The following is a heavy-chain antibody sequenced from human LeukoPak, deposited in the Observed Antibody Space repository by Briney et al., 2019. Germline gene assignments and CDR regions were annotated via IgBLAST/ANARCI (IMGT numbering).Heavy chain of an antibody. J-gene: IGHJ4*02. Sequence: SVKVSCKASGGTFSSYAISWVRQAPGQGLEWMGGIIPIFGTANYAQKFQGRVTITADESTSTAYMELSSLRSEDTAVYYCARMQWLAVYFDYWGQGTLVTVSS. CDR2: IIPIFGTA. V-gene: IGHV1-69*13. CDR1: GGTFSSYA. D-gene: IGHD6-19*01. CDR3: ARMQWLAVYFDY.